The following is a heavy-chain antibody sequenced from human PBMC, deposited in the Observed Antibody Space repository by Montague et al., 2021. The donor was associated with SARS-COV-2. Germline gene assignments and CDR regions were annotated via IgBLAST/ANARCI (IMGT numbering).Heavy chain of an antibody. Sequence: SETLSLTCAVYGGSITESSWTWIRQVPGKGLEWLGEVDPRGGATHRPSLRDRLTVSVDRPKNQVSLSLTSVNAADTAVYFCARVNKVYYQYPGGLSWFDPWGQGTLVIVST. J-gene: IGHJ5*01. CDR3: ARVNKVYYQYPGGLSWFDP. D-gene: IGHD2-8*01. CDR2: VDPRGGA. CDR1: GGSITESS. V-gene: IGHV4-34*01.